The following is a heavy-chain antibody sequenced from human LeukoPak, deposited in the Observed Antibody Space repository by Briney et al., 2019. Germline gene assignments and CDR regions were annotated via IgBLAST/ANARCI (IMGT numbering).Heavy chain of an antibody. Sequence: GGFLRLSCAASGFTFSSYSMNWVRQAPGKGLEWVSSISSSSSYIYYADSVKGRFTISRDNAKNSLYLQMNSLRAEDTAVYYCARNNDYGDYSIFDYWGQGTLVTVSS. CDR1: GFTFSSYS. CDR3: ARNNDYGDYSIFDY. CDR2: ISSSSSYI. J-gene: IGHJ4*02. V-gene: IGHV3-21*01. D-gene: IGHD4-17*01.